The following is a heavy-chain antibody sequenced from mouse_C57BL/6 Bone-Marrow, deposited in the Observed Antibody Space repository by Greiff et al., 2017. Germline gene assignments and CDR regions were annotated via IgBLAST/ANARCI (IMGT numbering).Heavy chain of an antibody. CDR1: GFSFTSYG. CDR3: ASYGSGPAWFAY. V-gene: IGHV2-2*01. J-gene: IGHJ3*01. D-gene: IGHD1-1*01. CDR2: IWSGGST. Sequence: VHLVESGPGLVQPSQSLSITCTASGFSFTSYGVHWVRQSPGKGLEWLGVIWSGGSTDYNAAFISRLSIIKDNSKGQVFFKMNSLQADDTAIDYCASYGSGPAWFAYWGQGTLVTVSA.